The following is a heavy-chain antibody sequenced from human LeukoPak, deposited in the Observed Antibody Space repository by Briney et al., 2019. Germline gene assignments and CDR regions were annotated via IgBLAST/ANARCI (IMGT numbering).Heavy chain of an antibody. D-gene: IGHD6-13*01. Sequence: SETLSLTCTASGVSISSSSYYWGWIRQPPGKGLEWIGSIYYSGSTYYNPSLKSRVTISVDTSKNQFSLKLSSVTAADTAVYYCARHTSLSSAAHDYWGQGTLVTVSS. V-gene: IGHV4-39*01. J-gene: IGHJ4*02. CDR2: IYYSGST. CDR1: GVSISSSSYY. CDR3: ARHTSLSSAAHDY.